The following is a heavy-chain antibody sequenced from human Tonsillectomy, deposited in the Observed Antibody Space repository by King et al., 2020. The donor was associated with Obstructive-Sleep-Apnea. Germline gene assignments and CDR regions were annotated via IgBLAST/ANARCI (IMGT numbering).Heavy chain of an antibody. CDR2: ISYDGNTK. CDR1: GFTFSGYA. CDR3: AKDPGRLSTAPAVDYYYGMDV. J-gene: IGHJ6*02. V-gene: IGHV3-30*04. D-gene: IGHD6-13*01. Sequence: VQLVESGGGVVQPGRSLRLSCVASGFTFSGYAMDWVRQAPGKGLEWVAVISYDGNTKYYADSVKGRFTISRDNSKKTLYLQMNSLRADDTAVYFCAKDPGRLSTAPAVDYYYGMDVWGHGTTVSVSS.